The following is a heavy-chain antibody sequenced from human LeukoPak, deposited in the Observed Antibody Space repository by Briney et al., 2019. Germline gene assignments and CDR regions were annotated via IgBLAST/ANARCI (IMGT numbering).Heavy chain of an antibody. J-gene: IGHJ6*03. D-gene: IGHD2-2*01. Sequence: GGSLRLSCAASGFSFSSYSMNWVRQAPGKGLEWVSSISSSSSYIYYADSVKGRFTISRDNAKNSLYLQMNSLRAEDTAVYYCAKAAYPLGYYMDVWGKGTTVTVSS. CDR2: ISSSSSYI. V-gene: IGHV3-21*04. CDR3: AKAAYPLGYYMDV. CDR1: GFSFSSYS.